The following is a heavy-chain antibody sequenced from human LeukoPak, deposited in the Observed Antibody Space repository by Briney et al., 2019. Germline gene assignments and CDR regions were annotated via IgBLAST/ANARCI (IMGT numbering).Heavy chain of an antibody. CDR2: ISAYNGNT. CDR1: GYTFTSYG. Sequence: ASVKVSCKASGYTFTSYGISWVRQAPGQGLEWMGWISAYNGNTNYAQKLQGRVTMTTDTSTSTAYMELSRLRSDDTAVYYCARLWNRRGDMVYWGQGTLVTVSS. V-gene: IGHV1-18*01. J-gene: IGHJ4*02. D-gene: IGHD1/OR15-1a*01. CDR3: ARLWNRRGDMVY.